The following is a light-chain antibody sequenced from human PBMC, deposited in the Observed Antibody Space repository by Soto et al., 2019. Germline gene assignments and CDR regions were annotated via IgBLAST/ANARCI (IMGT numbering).Light chain of an antibody. CDR1: SSNIGSKT. Sequence: QSVLTQPPSASVTPGQRVTISCSGSSSNIGSKTVNWYQQVPGTAPKLLIYSNDQRPSGVPDRFSGSKSGTSASLAISGLQSEDEADYYCAAWDASLNGVVFGGGTKLTVL. J-gene: IGLJ2*01. V-gene: IGLV1-44*01. CDR2: SND. CDR3: AAWDASLNGVV.